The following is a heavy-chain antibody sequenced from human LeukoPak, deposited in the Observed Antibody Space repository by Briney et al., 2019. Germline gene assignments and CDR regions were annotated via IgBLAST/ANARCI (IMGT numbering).Heavy chain of an antibody. J-gene: IGHJ4*02. Sequence: PGGSLRLSCAASGFTFSDYYMSWIRQAPGKGLEWVSYISSSSSYTNYADSVKGRFTISRDNAKNSLYLQMSSLRAEDTAVYYCARDPSDYYDSSGLDYWGQGTLVTVSS. V-gene: IGHV3-11*05. CDR2: ISSSSSYT. D-gene: IGHD3-22*01. CDR3: ARDPSDYYDSSGLDY. CDR1: GFTFSDYY.